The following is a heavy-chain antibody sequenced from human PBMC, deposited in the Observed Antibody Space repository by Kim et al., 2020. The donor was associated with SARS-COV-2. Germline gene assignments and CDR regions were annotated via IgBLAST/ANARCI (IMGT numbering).Heavy chain of an antibody. CDR1: GFTFSSYA. Sequence: GGSLRLSCAASGFTFSSYAMSWVRQAPGKGLEWVSAISGSGGSTYYADSVKGRFTISRDNSKNTLYLQMNSLRAEDTAVYYCAKGEEENTMIVVVPNFDYWGQGTLVTVSS. CDR2: ISGSGGST. CDR3: AKGEEENTMIVVVPNFDY. J-gene: IGHJ4*02. V-gene: IGHV3-23*01. D-gene: IGHD3-22*01.